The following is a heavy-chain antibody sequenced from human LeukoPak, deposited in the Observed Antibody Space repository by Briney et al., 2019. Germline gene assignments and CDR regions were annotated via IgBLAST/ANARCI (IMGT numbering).Heavy chain of an antibody. J-gene: IGHJ4*02. D-gene: IGHD2-2*01. CDR3: TGRYCSTTSCSVFDY. CDR1: GFTFSNAW. Sequence: PGGSLRLSCAASGFTFSNAWMSWVRQAPGKGLEWVGRIQSKTDGGTEDYAAPVKGRFTISRDDSKNTLYLQMDSMKTEDTAVYYCTGRYCSTTSCSVFDYWGQGTLVTVSS. V-gene: IGHV3-15*01. CDR2: IQSKTDGGTE.